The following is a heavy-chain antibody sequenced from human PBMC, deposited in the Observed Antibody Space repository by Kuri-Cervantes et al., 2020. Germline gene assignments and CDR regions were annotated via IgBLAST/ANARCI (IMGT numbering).Heavy chain of an antibody. D-gene: IGHD3-10*01. J-gene: IGHJ3*02. CDR2: IYYSGST. CDR3: AREITMVRAQSAFDI. Sequence: SETLSLTCTVSGGSISSYFWTWIRQPAGRGLEWIGYIYYSGSTNYNPSLKSRVTISVDTSKNQFSLKLSSVTAAGTAVYYCAREITMVRAQSAFDIWGQGTMVTVSS. V-gene: IGHV4-59*01. CDR1: GGSISSYF.